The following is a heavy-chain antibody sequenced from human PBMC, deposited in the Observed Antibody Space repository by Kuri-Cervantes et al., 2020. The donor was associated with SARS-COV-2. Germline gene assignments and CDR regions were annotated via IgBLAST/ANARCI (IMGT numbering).Heavy chain of an antibody. CDR1: SGSISSGDYY. D-gene: IGHD3-16*02. CDR3: ARASYDYIWGSYRYYFDY. J-gene: IGHJ4*02. Sequence: LRLSCTVSSGSISSGDYYWSWIRQPPGKGLEWIGYIYYSGSTYYNPSLKSRVTISVDTSKNQFSLKLSSVTAADTAVYYCARASYDYIWGSYRYYFDYWGQGTLVTVSS. V-gene: IGHV4-30-4*01. CDR2: IYYSGST.